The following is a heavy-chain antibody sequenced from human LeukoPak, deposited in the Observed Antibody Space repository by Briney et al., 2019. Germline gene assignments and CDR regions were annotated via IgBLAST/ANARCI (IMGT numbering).Heavy chain of an antibody. CDR2: IYYGGST. CDR3: ARGNPHDPKWGPDY. D-gene: IGHD1-26*01. Sequence: PSQTLSLTCTVSGGSISSGDYYWSWIRQPPGKGLEWIGYIYYGGSTSYSPSLKSRVTISVDTSKNQFSLKLSSVTAADTAVYYCARGNPHDPKWGPDYWGQGALVTVSS. V-gene: IGHV4-30-4*08. CDR1: GGSISSGDYY. J-gene: IGHJ4*02.